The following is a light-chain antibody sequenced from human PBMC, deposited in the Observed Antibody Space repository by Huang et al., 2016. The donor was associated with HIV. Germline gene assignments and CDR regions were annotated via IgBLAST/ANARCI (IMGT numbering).Light chain of an antibody. CDR3: QQYNTYST. Sequence: DIQMSQSPSTLSASVGDRVTITCRSSQRVSSWLAWYQQKPGKAPKLLIYKASTLEIGFPSMFSGSGSGTEFTLTISSLEPDDFASYYCQQYNTYSTFGQGTKVEIK. CDR2: KAS. CDR1: QRVSSW. J-gene: IGKJ1*01. V-gene: IGKV1-5*03.